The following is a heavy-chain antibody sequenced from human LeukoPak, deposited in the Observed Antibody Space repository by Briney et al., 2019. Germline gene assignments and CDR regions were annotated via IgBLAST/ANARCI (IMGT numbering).Heavy chain of an antibody. CDR1: GFTFRNYG. D-gene: IGHD2-2*01. CDR3: ARLPTAINGYFDP. Sequence: GGSLRLSCAASGFTFRNYGIHWVRQAPGKGLEWVGVIWYDGSEKYYADSVKGRFTISRDNSKNTLYLQMNSLRFEDTAVYYCARLPTAINGYFDPWGQGTLVTVSS. J-gene: IGHJ5*02. CDR2: IWYDGSEK. V-gene: IGHV3-33*01.